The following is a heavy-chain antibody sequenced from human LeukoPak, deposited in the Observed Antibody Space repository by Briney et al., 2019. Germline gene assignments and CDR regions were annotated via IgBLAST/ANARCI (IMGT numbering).Heavy chain of an antibody. Sequence: GGSLRLSRAASGFTFSRYSMNWVRQAPGKGLEWVSSISSGSSFMYYADSVKGRFTISRDNAKNSLYLQMNSLRAEDTAVYYCVRDSDILASDAFDIWGQGTMVTVSS. CDR1: GFTFSRYS. CDR3: VRDSDILASDAFDI. D-gene: IGHD3-9*01. J-gene: IGHJ3*02. V-gene: IGHV3-21*01. CDR2: ISSGSSFM.